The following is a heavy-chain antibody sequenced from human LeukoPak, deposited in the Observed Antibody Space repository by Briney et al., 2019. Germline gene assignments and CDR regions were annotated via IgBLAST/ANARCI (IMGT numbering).Heavy chain of an antibody. CDR1: GGSFSGYY. D-gene: IGHD1-26*01. CDR2: INHSGST. V-gene: IGHV4-34*01. J-gene: IGHJ1*01. Sequence: PSETQSLTCAVYGGSFSGYYWTWIRQPPGKGLEWIGEINHSGSTNYNPSLKSRVTISVDTSKNQFSLKLSSVTAADTAVYYCARGWDSGSYSPLDWGQGTLVTVSS. CDR3: ARGWDSGSYSPLD.